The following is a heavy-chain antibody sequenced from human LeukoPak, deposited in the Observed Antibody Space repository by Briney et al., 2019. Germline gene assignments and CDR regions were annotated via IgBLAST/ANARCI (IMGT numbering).Heavy chain of an antibody. CDR2: TYYRSKWYN. V-gene: IGHV6-1*01. J-gene: IGHJ4*02. D-gene: IGHD6-19*01. Sequence: RQSPXXGLEWLXSTYYRSKWYNDYAVSVKSRITINPDTSKNQFSLQLNSVTPEDTAVYYCARAGYSSGWYDYWGQGTLVTVSS. CDR3: ARAGYSSGWYDY.